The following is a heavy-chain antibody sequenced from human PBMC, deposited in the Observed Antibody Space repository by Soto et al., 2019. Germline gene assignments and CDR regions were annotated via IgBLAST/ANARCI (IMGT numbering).Heavy chain of an antibody. Sequence: EVQLVESGGGLVQPGGSLRLSCAASGFTFSHEWMSWVRQAPGKGLEWVGRIKTKTEGGTTDYAAPVKDRFTVSREDSRNTLNLQMDSLQTEDTAVYYCTTIIAVPGTDYWGHGTLVTVSS. CDR1: GFTFSHEW. CDR2: IKTKTEGGTT. J-gene: IGHJ4*01. CDR3: TTIIAVPGTDY. V-gene: IGHV3-15*01. D-gene: IGHD6-19*01.